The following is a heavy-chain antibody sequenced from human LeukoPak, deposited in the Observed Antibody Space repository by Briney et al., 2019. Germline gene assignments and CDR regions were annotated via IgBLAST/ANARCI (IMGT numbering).Heavy chain of an antibody. D-gene: IGHD1-1*01. CDR3: ARVDWNPDY. Sequence: SETXXLTCAVSGYSISSGYHWGWIRPPPGKGLEWIGRMYHRGNTYYNPSLKSRVTISVDTSKNQFSLKLRSVTAADTALYYCARVDWNPDYWGQGTLVTVSS. V-gene: IGHV4-38-2*01. J-gene: IGHJ4*02. CDR1: GYSISSGYH. CDR2: MYHRGNT.